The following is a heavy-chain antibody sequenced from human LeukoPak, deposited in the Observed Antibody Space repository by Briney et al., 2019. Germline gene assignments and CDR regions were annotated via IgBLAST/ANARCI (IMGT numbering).Heavy chain of an antibody. CDR3: AAVNYYDSSGYYYPDAFDI. J-gene: IGHJ3*02. Sequence: GGSLRLSCAASGFTFSSYAMSWVRQAPGEGLEWVSAISGSGGSTYYADSVKGRFTISRDNSKNTLYLQMNSLRAEDTAVYYCAAVNYYDSSGYYYPDAFDIWGQGTMVTVSS. CDR1: GFTFSSYA. CDR2: ISGSGGST. V-gene: IGHV3-23*01. D-gene: IGHD3-22*01.